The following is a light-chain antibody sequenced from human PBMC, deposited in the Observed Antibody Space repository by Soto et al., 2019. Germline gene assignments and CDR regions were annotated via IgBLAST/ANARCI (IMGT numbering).Light chain of an antibody. V-gene: IGKV1-33*01. CDR3: QQYDNLPLT. CDR1: QTISSW. Sequence: DIHMTQSPSTLSGSLGDRVTITFLASQTISSWLAWYQQKSGKAPKLLIYDASDLETGVPSRFSGSGSGTDFTFTINSLQPEDIATYYCQQYDNLPLTFGGGTKVDIK. J-gene: IGKJ4*01. CDR2: DAS.